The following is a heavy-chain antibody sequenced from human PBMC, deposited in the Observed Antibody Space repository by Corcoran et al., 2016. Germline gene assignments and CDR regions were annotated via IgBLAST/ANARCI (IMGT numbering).Heavy chain of an antibody. Sequence: QVQLHQSVPGLVKPSQTLSLTYAISGDSVSSNSAAWNWIRHSPSRGLEWLGRTYYRSKWYNDYAVSVKSRITINPDTSKNQFALQLNSVTPEDTAEYDCARRRGLNPGLDYWGQGTLVTVSS. J-gene: IGHJ4*02. CDR2: TYYRSKWYN. D-gene: IGHD3-10*01. CDR1: GDSVSSNSAA. CDR3: ARRRGLNPGLDY. V-gene: IGHV6-1*01.